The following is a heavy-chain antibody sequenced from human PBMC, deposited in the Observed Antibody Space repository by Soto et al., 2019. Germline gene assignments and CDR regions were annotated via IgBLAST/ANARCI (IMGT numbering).Heavy chain of an antibody. CDR3: ARDPYYYDSSGYFHY. D-gene: IGHD3-22*01. CDR1: GGTFSGYA. V-gene: IGHV1-69*06. CDR2: IIPIFGTA. J-gene: IGHJ4*02. Sequence: ASVKVSCKASGGTFSGYAISWVRQAPGQGLEWMGGIIPIFGTANYAQKFQGRVTITADKSTSTAYMELSSLRSEDTAVYYCARDPYYYDSSGYFHYWGQGTLVTVSS.